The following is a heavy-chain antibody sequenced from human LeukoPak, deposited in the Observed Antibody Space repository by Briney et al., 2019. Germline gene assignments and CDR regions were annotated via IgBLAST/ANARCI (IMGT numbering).Heavy chain of an antibody. V-gene: IGHV4-59*01. CDR3: ARERVRGYSGYDSQLNYFDY. J-gene: IGHJ4*02. Sequence: PSETLSLTCTVSGGSISSYYWSWIRQPPGKGLEGIGYIYYSGSTNYNPSLNSRVTVSVDTSKNQFSLKLSSVTAADTAVYYCARERVRGYSGYDSQLNYFDYWGQGTLVTVSS. CDR1: GGSISSYY. D-gene: IGHD5-12*01. CDR2: IYYSGST.